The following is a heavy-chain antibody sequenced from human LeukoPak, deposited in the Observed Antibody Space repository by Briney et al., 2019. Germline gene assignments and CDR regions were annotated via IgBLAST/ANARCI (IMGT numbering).Heavy chain of an antibody. CDR1: GYTFTSYY. J-gene: IGHJ4*02. CDR3: AREGEVIVTDNLFY. D-gene: IGHD2-21*01. V-gene: IGHV1-46*01. Sequence: ASVKVSCKASGYTFTSYYMHWVRQAPGQGLEWMGIINPSGGSTTYAQMFQGRVTMTMDTSTRTVYMELSSLRSEDTAAYYCAREGEVIVTDNLFYWGQGTLVTVSS. CDR2: INPSGGST.